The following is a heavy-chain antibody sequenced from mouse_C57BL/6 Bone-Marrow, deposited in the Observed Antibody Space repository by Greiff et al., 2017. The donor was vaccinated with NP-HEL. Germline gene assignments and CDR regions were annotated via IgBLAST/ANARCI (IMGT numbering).Heavy chain of an antibody. V-gene: IGHV14-4*01. CDR1: GFNIKDDY. Sequence: VQLQQSGAELVRPGASVKLSCTASGFNIKDDYMHWVKQRPEQGLEWMGWIDPENGDTEYASKFQGKATITADTSSNTAYLQLSSLTSEDTAVYYCTRGTTVVGDYWGQGTSVTVSS. J-gene: IGHJ4*01. D-gene: IGHD1-1*01. CDR3: TRGTTVVGDY. CDR2: IDPENGDT.